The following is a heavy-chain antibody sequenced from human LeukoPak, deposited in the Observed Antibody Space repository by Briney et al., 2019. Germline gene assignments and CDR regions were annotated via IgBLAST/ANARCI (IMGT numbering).Heavy chain of an antibody. V-gene: IGHV1-2*02. Sequence: ASVKVSCKASGYTFTGYYMHWLRQAPGQGLEWMGWINPNSGGTYYAQKFQGRVTMTRDTSISTAYMELSRLRSDDTAVYYCARDPESSGQNFDYWGQGTLVTVSS. CDR1: GYTFTGYY. D-gene: IGHD3-22*01. CDR3: ARDPESSGQNFDY. J-gene: IGHJ4*02. CDR2: INPNSGGT.